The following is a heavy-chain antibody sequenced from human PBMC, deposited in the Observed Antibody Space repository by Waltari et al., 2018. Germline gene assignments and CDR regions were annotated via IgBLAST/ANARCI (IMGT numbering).Heavy chain of an antibody. Sequence: EMQLVESGGGLVQPGGSLRLSCAASGFSFSNFWMHWVRQAPGKGLVGVSRNSSDSSSTAYADSVQGRFTISRDNAKNTLFLNRNSLRADDTAVYYGARMETVFTSGWYRIDSWGQGTQVTVSS. CDR2: NSSDSSST. D-gene: IGHD6-19*01. J-gene: IGHJ4*02. V-gene: IGHV3-74*02. CDR3: ARMETVFTSGWYRIDS. CDR1: GFSFSNFW.